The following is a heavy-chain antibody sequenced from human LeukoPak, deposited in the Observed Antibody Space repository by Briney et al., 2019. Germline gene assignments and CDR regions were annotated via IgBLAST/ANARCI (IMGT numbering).Heavy chain of an antibody. V-gene: IGHV3-23*01. Sequence: GGSLRLSCAASGFTFSTHAMSWVRQAPGKGLEWVSAISGRTGATYYADSEKGRFTISRDNSKSTLYLQMDSLRAEDTAVYYCAKCGNSGCHLIDYWGQGTLVTVSS. CDR2: ISGRTGAT. J-gene: IGHJ4*02. D-gene: IGHD5-12*01. CDR3: AKCGNSGCHLIDY. CDR1: GFTFSTHA.